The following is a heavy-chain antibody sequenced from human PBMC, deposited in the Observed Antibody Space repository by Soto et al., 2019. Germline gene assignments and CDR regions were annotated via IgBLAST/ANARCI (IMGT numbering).Heavy chain of an antibody. D-gene: IGHD6-13*01. V-gene: IGHV3-33*01. J-gene: IGHJ6*03. Sequence: GSLRLSCAASGFTFSSYGMHWVRQAPGKGLEWVAVIWYDGSNKYYADSVKGRFTISRDNSKNTLYLQMSSLRAEDTAVYYCARDQGIAAAGIYYYYMDVWGKGTTVTVSS. CDR2: IWYDGSNK. CDR1: GFTFSSYG. CDR3: ARDQGIAAAGIYYYYMDV.